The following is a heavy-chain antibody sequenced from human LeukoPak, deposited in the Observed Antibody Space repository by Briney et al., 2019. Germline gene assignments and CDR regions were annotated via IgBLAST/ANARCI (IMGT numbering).Heavy chain of an antibody. D-gene: IGHD3-22*01. CDR1: GFTFTSYA. V-gene: IGHV3-30-3*01. CDR3: AREADHYYDSSGYSKSPRFDP. J-gene: IGHJ5*02. Sequence: PGRSLRLSCAASGFTFTSYAMHWVRQAPGKGLEWVTVISYDGSIKYYADSVKGRFTISRDNSKNALYLQMNSLRPEDTAVYYCAREADHYYDSSGYSKSPRFDPWGQGTLVTVSS. CDR2: ISYDGSIK.